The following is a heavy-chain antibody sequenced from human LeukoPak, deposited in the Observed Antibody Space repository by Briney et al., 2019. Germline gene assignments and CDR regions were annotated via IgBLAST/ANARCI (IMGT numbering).Heavy chain of an antibody. V-gene: IGHV3-21*01. Sequence: PGGSLRLSCAASGFTFSSYEMNWVRQAPGKRLEWVSSITSSSSYVFYADSVKGRFTISRDNAKNSLYLQMNSLRAEDTAVYYCAELGITMIGGVWGKGTTVTISS. J-gene: IGHJ6*04. CDR1: GFTFSSYE. D-gene: IGHD3-10*02. CDR3: AELGITMIGGV. CDR2: ITSSSSYV.